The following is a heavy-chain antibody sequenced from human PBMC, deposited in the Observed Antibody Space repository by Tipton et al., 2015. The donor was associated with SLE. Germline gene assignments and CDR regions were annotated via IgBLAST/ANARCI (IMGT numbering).Heavy chain of an antibody. J-gene: IGHJ5*01. CDR3: ARERWVTAAGGWFDP. V-gene: IGHV4-31*03. CDR1: GGSITSVNYY. D-gene: IGHD2-21*02. Sequence: TLSLTCSVSGGSITSVNYYWSWIRQHPGKGLEWVGHIYYNGRTNYNPSLGSRVTISLDTSRNQFSLRLTSVTAADMAVYYCARERWVTAAGGWFDPWGQGTMVTVSS. CDR2: IYYNGRT.